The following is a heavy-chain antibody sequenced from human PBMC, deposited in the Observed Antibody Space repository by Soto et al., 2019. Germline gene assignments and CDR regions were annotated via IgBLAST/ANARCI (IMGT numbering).Heavy chain of an antibody. D-gene: IGHD3-3*01. CDR3: ASGDGFLEWLLSEPPYGMDV. CDR1: GFTFSSYE. Sequence: EVQLVESGGGLVQPGGTLRLSCAASGFTFSSYEMNWVRQAPGKRLEWVSYISSSGSTIYYADSVKGRFTISRDNAKNSLYLQMISLRAEDTAVYYCASGDGFLEWLLSEPPYGMDVWCQGTTVTVSS. V-gene: IGHV3-48*03. CDR2: ISSSGSTI. J-gene: IGHJ6*02.